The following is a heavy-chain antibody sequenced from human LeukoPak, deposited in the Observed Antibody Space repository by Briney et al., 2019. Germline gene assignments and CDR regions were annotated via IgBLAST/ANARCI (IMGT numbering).Heavy chain of an antibody. CDR3: AGDSIAAAQRVDY. V-gene: IGHV4-34*01. J-gene: IGHJ4*02. D-gene: IGHD6-13*01. Sequence: SETLSLTCAVYGGSFSGYYWSWIRQPPGKGLEWIGKINHSGSTNYNPSLKSRVTISVDTSKNQFSLKLSSVTAADTAVYYCAGDSIAAAQRVDYWGQGTLVTVSS. CDR1: GGSFSGYY. CDR2: INHSGST.